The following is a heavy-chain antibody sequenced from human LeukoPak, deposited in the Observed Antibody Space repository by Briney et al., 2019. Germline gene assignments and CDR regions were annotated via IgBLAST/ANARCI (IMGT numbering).Heavy chain of an antibody. CDR3: ARFPAGYYDRSWAFDI. CDR2: INHSGSS. Sequence: SETLSLTCTVSGGSISSSSYYWGWIRQPPGKGLEWIGEINHSGSSNYNPSLKSRVTISVDTSKNQFSLKLSSVTAADTAVYYCARFPAGYYDRSWAFDIWGQGTMVTVSS. V-gene: IGHV4-39*07. D-gene: IGHD3-22*01. CDR1: GGSISSSSYY. J-gene: IGHJ3*02.